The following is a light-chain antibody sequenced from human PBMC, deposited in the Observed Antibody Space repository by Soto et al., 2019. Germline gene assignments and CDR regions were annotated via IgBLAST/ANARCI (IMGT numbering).Light chain of an antibody. Sequence: EIVLTQSPGTLSLSPGDRVTLSCRASQSFSSSSRYLAWYQQKAGQAPRLLIYGASSRATGIPDRFRGSGSAPEYTLTVTRLEPEDFAVYYCHQYATSPYTFGQGTRLEI. CDR1: QSFSSSSRY. CDR2: GAS. CDR3: HQYATSPYT. V-gene: IGKV3-20*01. J-gene: IGKJ2*01.